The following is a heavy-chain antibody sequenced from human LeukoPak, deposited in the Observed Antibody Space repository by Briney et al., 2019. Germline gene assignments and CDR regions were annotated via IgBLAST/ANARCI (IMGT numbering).Heavy chain of an antibody. J-gene: IGHJ4*02. V-gene: IGHV3-74*01. CDR2: IKGDGIST. CDR1: GFDFSSNW. CDR3: ATLVTAVTTTQFDY. D-gene: IGHD4-11*01. Sequence: TGGSLRLSCAASGFDFSSNWMHWVRHAPGQGLVWVSRIKGDGISTNYADSVRGRFAISRDNSKNTLFLQMNNLRAEDTALYYCATLVTAVTTTQFDYWGQGALVTVSS.